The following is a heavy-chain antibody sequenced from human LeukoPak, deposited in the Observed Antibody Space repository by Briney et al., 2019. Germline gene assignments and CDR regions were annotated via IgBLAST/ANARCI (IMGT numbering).Heavy chain of an antibody. J-gene: IGHJ5*02. CDR2: INPNSGGT. Sequence: ASVKVSCKASGYTFTGYYMHWVRQAPGQGLEWMGWINPNSGGTNYAQKFQGRVTMTRDTSISTAYMELSRLRSDDTAVYYCARSRTNMVRGVISPYGFDPWGQGTLVTVSS. V-gene: IGHV1-2*02. CDR1: GYTFTGYY. D-gene: IGHD3-10*01. CDR3: ARSRTNMVRGVISPYGFDP.